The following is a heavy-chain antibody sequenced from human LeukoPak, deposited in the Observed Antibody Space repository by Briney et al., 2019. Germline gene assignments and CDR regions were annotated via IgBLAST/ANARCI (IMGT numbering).Heavy chain of an antibody. D-gene: IGHD7-27*01. CDR3: ARVPRNWGSIDY. V-gene: IGHV3-30*03. Sequence: GGSLRLSCAASGFTFSSNGMHWVRQAPGKGLEWVAVISYDGSNKYYADSVKGRFTISRHNSKNTLYLQMTSLRAEDTAVYYCARVPRNWGSIDYWGQGTLVTVSS. CDR2: ISYDGSNK. J-gene: IGHJ4*02. CDR1: GFTFSSNG.